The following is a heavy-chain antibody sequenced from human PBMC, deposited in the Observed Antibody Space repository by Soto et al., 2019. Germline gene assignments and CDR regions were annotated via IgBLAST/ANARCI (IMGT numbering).Heavy chain of an antibody. CDR1: GFTFSSYA. J-gene: IGHJ4*02. Sequence: QVQLVESGGGVVQPGRSLRLSCAASGFTFSSYAMHWVRQAPGKGLEWVAVISYDGSNKYYADSVKGRFTISRDISKNTLYLQMNSHRAGDTAVYYCARAGGLLLDYWGQGTLVTVSS. D-gene: IGHD2-15*01. V-gene: IGHV3-30-3*01. CDR3: ARAGGLLLDY. CDR2: ISYDGSNK.